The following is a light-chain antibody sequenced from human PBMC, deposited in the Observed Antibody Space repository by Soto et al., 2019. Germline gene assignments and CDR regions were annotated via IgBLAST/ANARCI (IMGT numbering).Light chain of an antibody. CDR1: ESVHSN. CDR2: YAS. CDR3: QHYSNWPPT. J-gene: IGKJ3*01. Sequence: EVVMTQSPATLSVSPGERVTLSCRASESVHSNLAWYQQKPGQGPSLLIYYASTRVTGVPDRFSGSGSGTEFTLTISSLQSEDFGVYYCQHYSNWPPTFGPGTQVEIK. V-gene: IGKV3-15*01.